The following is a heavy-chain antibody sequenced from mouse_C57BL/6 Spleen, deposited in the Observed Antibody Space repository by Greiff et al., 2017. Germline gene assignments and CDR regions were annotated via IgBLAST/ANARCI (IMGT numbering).Heavy chain of an antibody. CDR1: GYTFTGYW. CDR2: MLPGSGST. Sequence: VQLQQSGAELMKPGASVKLSCKATGYTFTGYWIEWVKQRPGHGLEWIGEMLPGSGSTNYNEKFKGKATFTADTASNTAYMQLSSLTTEDSSIYYCAKGDYDEGAWFAYWGQGTLVTVSA. J-gene: IGHJ3*01. CDR3: AKGDYDEGAWFAY. D-gene: IGHD2-4*01. V-gene: IGHV1-9*01.